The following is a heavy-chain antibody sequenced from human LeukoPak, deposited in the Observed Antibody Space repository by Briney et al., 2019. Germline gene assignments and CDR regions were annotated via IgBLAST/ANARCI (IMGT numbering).Heavy chain of an antibody. Sequence: GGSLRLSCAASGFTFSSYSVNWVRQAPGKGLEWVSSISSSSGYIYYADSVKGRFTISRDNAKNSLYPQMNSLRAEDTAVYYCARDLSLVVVTAAYYGMDVWGQGTTVTVSS. V-gene: IGHV3-21*01. CDR1: GFTFSSYS. CDR3: ARDLSLVVVTAAYYGMDV. CDR2: ISSSSGYI. J-gene: IGHJ6*02. D-gene: IGHD2-21*02.